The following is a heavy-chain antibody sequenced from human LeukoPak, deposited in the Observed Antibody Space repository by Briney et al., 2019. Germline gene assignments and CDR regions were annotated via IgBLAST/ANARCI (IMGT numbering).Heavy chain of an antibody. D-gene: IGHD4-23*01. V-gene: IGHV1-46*01. J-gene: IGHJ4*02. CDR3: AKVAWLGTVASYYFDS. Sequence: ASVKVSCKASGYTFTSYYMHWVRQAPGQGLEWMGIINPSGGSTSYAQKFQGRVTMTRDMSTSTVYMELSSLRSEDTAVYYCAKVAWLGTVASYYFDSWGQGTQVTVSS. CDR1: GYTFTSYY. CDR2: INPSGGST.